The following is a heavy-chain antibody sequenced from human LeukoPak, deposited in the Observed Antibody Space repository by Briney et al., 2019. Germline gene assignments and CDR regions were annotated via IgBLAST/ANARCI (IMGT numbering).Heavy chain of an antibody. D-gene: IGHD3-22*01. J-gene: IGHJ4*02. CDR1: GYTFTSYY. CDR3: ARQVYYYDSSGYPYFDY. CDR2: INPSGGST. V-gene: IGHV1-46*01. Sequence: ASVKVSCKASGYTFTSYYMHWVRQAPGQGLEWMGIINPSGGSTSYAQKFQGRVTMTRDTSTSTVYMELSSQRSEDTAVYYCARQVYYYDSSGYPYFDYWGQGTLVTVSS.